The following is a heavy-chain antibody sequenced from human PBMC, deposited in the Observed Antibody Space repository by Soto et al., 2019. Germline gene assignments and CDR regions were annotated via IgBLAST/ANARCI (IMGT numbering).Heavy chain of an antibody. D-gene: IGHD2-15*01. J-gene: IGHJ3*01. V-gene: IGHV1-69*04. CDR3: ARDCSGGSCYDRGVFN. CDR1: GGTFSSYT. Sequence: SVKVSCKASGGTFSSYTISWVRQAPGQGLEWMGRIIPILGIANYAQKFQGRVTITADKSTSTAYMELSSLRSEDTAVYYCARDCSGGSCYDRGVFNWGQGTMVTVSS. CDR2: IIPILGIA.